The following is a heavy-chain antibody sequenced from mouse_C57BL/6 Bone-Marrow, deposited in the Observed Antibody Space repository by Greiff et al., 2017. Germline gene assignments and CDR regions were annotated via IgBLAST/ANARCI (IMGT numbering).Heavy chain of an antibody. J-gene: IGHJ4*01. CDR3: ARSYTVSAMDY. CDR1: GYTFTSYW. V-gene: IGHV1-69*01. Sequence: QVQLKQSGAELVMPGASVKLSCKASGYTFTSYWMNWVKQRPGHGLEWIGEIYPSVSYTYYNQKFKGKSTLTADKSSSTAYMQLCSLTSEDSAVYYCARSYTVSAMDYWGQGTTVTVSS. D-gene: IGHD1-1*01. CDR2: IYPSVSYT.